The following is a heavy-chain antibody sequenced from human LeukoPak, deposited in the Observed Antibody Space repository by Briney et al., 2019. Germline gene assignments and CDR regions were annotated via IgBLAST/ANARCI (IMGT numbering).Heavy chain of an antibody. V-gene: IGHV3-30*02. CDR2: IRYDGSNK. D-gene: IGHD5-24*01. CDR1: GFTFSSYG. Sequence: GGSLRLSCAASGFTFSSYGMHWVRQAPGKGLEWVAFIRYDGSNKYYADSVKGRFTISRDNSKNTLYLQMNSLRAEDTAVYFCATVDGYAQRDWGQGTLVTVSS. CDR3: ATVDGYAQRD. J-gene: IGHJ4*02.